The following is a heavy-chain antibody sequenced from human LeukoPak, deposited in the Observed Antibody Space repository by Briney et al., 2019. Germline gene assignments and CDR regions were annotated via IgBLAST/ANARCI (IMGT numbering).Heavy chain of an antibody. D-gene: IGHD1-26*01. CDR1: GFTFSSYA. V-gene: IGHV3-23*01. Sequence: GGPLRLSCAASGFTFSSYALSWVRQAPGKGLEWVSVISDSGGSSSYADSVKGRFTISRDNSQNTLYLQINSLRAEDSAVYYCAKVVGATDSPFDYWGQGTLVTVSS. J-gene: IGHJ4*02. CDR3: AKVVGATDSPFDY. CDR2: ISDSGGSS.